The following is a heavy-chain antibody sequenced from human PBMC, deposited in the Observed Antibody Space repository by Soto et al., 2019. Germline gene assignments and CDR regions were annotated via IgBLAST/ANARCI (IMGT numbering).Heavy chain of an antibody. CDR1: GYTFTSYY. CDR3: AREHAVYVWAFDI. D-gene: IGHD3-16*01. Sequence: ASVKVSCKASGYTFTSYYMHWVRQAPGQGLEWMGWISAYNGNTNYAQKLQGRVTMTTDTSTSTAYMELRSLRSDDTAVYYCAREHAVYVWAFDIWGQGTMVTGSS. V-gene: IGHV1-18*04. CDR2: ISAYNGNT. J-gene: IGHJ3*02.